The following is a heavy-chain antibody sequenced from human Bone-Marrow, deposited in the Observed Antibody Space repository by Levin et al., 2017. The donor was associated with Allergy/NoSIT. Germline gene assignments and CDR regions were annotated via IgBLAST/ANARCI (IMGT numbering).Heavy chain of an antibody. CDR3: AGPPAAHFYL. CDR2: INHRGNT. CDR1: GGSFNDFY. D-gene: IGHD2-2*01. J-gene: IGHJ4*02. Sequence: PSETLSLTCGVYGGSFNDFYWSWIRQAPGKGLEWIGEINHRGNTNYNPSLKSRVTMSVDTSKHQLSLRLTSVTAADTAVYYCAGPPAAHFYLWGRGTLVTVSS. V-gene: IGHV4-34*01.